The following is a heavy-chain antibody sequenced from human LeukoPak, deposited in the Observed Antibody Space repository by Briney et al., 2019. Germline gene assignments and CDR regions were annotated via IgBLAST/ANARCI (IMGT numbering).Heavy chain of an antibody. V-gene: IGHV3-21*01. Sequence: GGSLRLSCATSGFTFSSYSMNWVRQAPGKGLEWVSSISSSSSYIYYADSVKGRFTISRDNAKNSLYLQMNSLRAEDTAVYYCARVRLDYMDVWGKGTTVTVSS. CDR3: ARVRLDYMDV. D-gene: IGHD6-19*01. CDR1: GFTFSSYS. CDR2: ISSSSSYI. J-gene: IGHJ6*03.